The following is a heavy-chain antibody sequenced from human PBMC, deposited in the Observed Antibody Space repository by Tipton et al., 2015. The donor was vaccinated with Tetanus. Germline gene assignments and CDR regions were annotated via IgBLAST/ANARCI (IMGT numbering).Heavy chain of an antibody. D-gene: IGHD6-13*01. CDR3: ARDRRSYIASAGYGMDV. CDR2: ISGSGGHI. J-gene: IGHJ6*02. CDR1: GFTFSDYS. Sequence: LRLSCVGSGFTFSDYSINWVRQAPGRGLEWVTFISGSGGHIYYADSVKGRFTVSRDNVKNSVYLQMSSLRDDDTAIYYCARDRRSYIASAGYGMDVWGQGTPVTASS. V-gene: IGHV3-48*02.